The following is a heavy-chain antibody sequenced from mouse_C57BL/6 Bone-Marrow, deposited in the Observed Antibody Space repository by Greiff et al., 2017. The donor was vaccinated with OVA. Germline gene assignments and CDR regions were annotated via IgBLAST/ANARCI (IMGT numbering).Heavy chain of an antibody. CDR2: IDPEDGET. V-gene: IGHV14-2*01. J-gene: IGHJ2*01. CDR1: GFNIKDYY. Sequence: DVKLVESGAELVKPGASVKLSCTASGFNIKDYYMHWVKQGTEQGLEWIGRIDPEDGETKYAPKFQGKATITADTSSNTAYLQLSSLTSEDTAVYYCARPSNYDFYYFDYWGQGTTLTVSS. D-gene: IGHD2-5*01. CDR3: ARPSNYDFYYFDY.